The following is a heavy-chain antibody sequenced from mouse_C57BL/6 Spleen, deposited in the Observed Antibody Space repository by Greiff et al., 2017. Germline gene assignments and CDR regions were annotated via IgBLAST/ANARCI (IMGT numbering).Heavy chain of an antibody. CDR2: INPSSGYT. CDR3: ARWLLPDY. Sequence: VKLVESGAELARPGASVKMSCKASGYTFTSYTMHWVKQRPGQGLEWIGYINPSSGYTKYNQKFKDKATLTADKSSSTAYMQLSSLTSEDSAVYYCARWLLPDYWGQGTTLTVSS. J-gene: IGHJ2*01. D-gene: IGHD2-3*01. V-gene: IGHV1-4*01. CDR1: GYTFTSYT.